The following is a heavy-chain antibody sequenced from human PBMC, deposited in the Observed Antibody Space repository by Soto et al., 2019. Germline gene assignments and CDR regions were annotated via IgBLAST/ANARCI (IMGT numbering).Heavy chain of an antibody. Sequence: ASVKVSCKASGYTFTSYYMHWVRQAPGQGLERMGIINPSGGNTGYAQKFKGRVTMTRNTSISTAYMELSSLRSEDTAVYYCARAGQPDDAFDIWGQGTMVTVSS. V-gene: IGHV1-46*01. J-gene: IGHJ3*02. D-gene: IGHD3-10*01. CDR1: GYTFTSYY. CDR2: INPSGGNT. CDR3: ARAGQPDDAFDI.